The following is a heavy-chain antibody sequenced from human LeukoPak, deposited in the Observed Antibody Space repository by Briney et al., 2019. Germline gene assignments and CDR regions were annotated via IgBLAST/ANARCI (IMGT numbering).Heavy chain of an antibody. CDR3: AGGDCSGGSCTDAFDI. J-gene: IGHJ3*02. D-gene: IGHD2-15*01. CDR2: SIPIFCTA. CDR1: GYTFTSYD. Sequence: SVKVSCKASGYTFTSYDINWVRQAPGQGLEGMGGSIPIFCTANYAQKFQGRGTITADEATSTAYMELSSLSSEDTAVYYCAGGDCSGGSCTDAFDIWGQGTMVTVSS. V-gene: IGHV1-69*13.